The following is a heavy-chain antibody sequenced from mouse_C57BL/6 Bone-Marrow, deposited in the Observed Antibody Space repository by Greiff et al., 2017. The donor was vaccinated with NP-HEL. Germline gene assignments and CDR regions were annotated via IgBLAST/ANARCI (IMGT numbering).Heavy chain of an antibody. CDR3: SRRATTVVFRYFDV. J-gene: IGHJ1*03. Sequence: VQLKQSGPVLVKPGASVKMSCKASGYTFTDYYMNWVKQSHGKSLEWIGVINPYNGGTSYNQKFKGKATLTVDKSSSTAYMELNSLTSEDSAVYYCSRRATTVVFRYFDVWGTGTTVTVSS. CDR1: GYTFTDYY. CDR2: INPYNGGT. D-gene: IGHD1-1*01. V-gene: IGHV1-19*01.